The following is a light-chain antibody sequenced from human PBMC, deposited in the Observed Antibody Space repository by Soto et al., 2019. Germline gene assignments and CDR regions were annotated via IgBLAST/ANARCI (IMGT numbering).Light chain of an antibody. Sequence: DIQMTQSPSSLSASVGETITITCRASQSISSSLNWFQHSPGQPPKLLLFAASNLHAGVPPRFSGSGSGTSFSLTILSLQPEDFATYYCQQSFNLPRTFGPGTKVDIK. V-gene: IGKV1-39*01. CDR1: QSISSS. CDR3: QQSFNLPRT. CDR2: AAS. J-gene: IGKJ1*01.